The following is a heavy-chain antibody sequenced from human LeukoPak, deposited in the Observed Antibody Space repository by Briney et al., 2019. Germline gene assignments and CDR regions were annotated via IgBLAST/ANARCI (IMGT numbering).Heavy chain of an antibody. J-gene: IGHJ3*02. CDR3: ARDNGYSSSWYHAFDI. D-gene: IGHD6-13*01. Sequence: ASVEVSCKASGYTFTGYYMHWVRQAPGQGLEWMGWINPNSGGTNYAQKFQGRVTMTRDTSISTAYMELSRLRSDDTAVYYCARDNGYSSSWYHAFDIWGQGTMVTVSS. V-gene: IGHV1-2*02. CDR1: GYTFTGYY. CDR2: INPNSGGT.